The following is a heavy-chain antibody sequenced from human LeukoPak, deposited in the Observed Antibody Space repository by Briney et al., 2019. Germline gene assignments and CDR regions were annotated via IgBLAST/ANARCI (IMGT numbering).Heavy chain of an antibody. J-gene: IGHJ6*02. D-gene: IGHD1-26*01. CDR2: INHSGST. V-gene: IGHV4-34*01. Sequence: PSETLSLTCAVYGGSFSGYYWSWIRQPPGKGLEWIGEINHSGSTNYNPSLKSRVTISVDTSKNQFSLKLSSVTAADTAVYYCASSGSYWVRYYYGMDVWGQGTTVTVSS. CDR3: ASSGSYWVRYYYGMDV. CDR1: GGSFSGYY.